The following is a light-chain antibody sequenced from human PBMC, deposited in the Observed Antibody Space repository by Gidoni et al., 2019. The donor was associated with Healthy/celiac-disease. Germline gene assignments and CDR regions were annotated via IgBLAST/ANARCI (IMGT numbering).Light chain of an antibody. Sequence: DIVMTQPPLSSPVTLGQPASISCRSSQSLVHSDGNTYLSWLQQRPGQPPRLRIYKISNRFSGVPDRFSGSGAGTDFTLKISRVEAEDVGVYYCMQATQFPWTFGQGTKVEIK. CDR3: MQATQFPWT. CDR1: QSLVHSDGNTY. V-gene: IGKV2-24*01. J-gene: IGKJ1*01. CDR2: KIS.